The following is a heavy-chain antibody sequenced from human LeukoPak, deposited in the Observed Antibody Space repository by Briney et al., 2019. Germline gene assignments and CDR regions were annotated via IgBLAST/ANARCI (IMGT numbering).Heavy chain of an antibody. CDR3: ARSGPAAGRPDAFDI. J-gene: IGHJ3*02. CDR2: IYYSGIT. CDR1: GDSISSSSFY. V-gene: IGHV4-39*07. Sequence: SETLSLTCTLSGDSISSSSFYWAWIRQPPGKGLECIGTIYYSGITYYSSSLKSRVTISVDTSKNQFSLKLSSVTAADTAVYFCARSGPAAGRPDAFDIRGQGTMVTVSS. D-gene: IGHD2-2*01.